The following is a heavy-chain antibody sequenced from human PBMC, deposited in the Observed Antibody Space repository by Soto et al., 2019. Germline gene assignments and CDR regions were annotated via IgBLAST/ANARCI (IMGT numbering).Heavy chain of an antibody. V-gene: IGHV4-30-4*01. CDR2: FHYSGTT. Sequence: SETLSLTCSVSGGSINCDNCCWTWIRQPPGKGLEWIGCFHYSGTTYQIPSLKSRLTISRDTSRNQFSLKLTSVTAADTAVYYCARGDGNTAFGYWGQGTQVTVSS. CDR1: GGSINCDNCC. D-gene: IGHD4-17*01. CDR3: ARGDGNTAFGY. J-gene: IGHJ4*02.